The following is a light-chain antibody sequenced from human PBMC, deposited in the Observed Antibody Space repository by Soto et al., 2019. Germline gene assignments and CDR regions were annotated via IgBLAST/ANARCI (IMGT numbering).Light chain of an antibody. CDR1: QSVSSN. Sequence: EIVMTQSPATLSVYPGERASLSCRASQSVSSNVAGYQQKPGQATRLLIYGASNRATGIPDRFRGSGSGTDITLTISRLEPEDFAVYYCQQYGSSGTFGQGTKVDI. J-gene: IGKJ1*01. CDR2: GAS. V-gene: IGKV3-20*01. CDR3: QQYGSSGT.